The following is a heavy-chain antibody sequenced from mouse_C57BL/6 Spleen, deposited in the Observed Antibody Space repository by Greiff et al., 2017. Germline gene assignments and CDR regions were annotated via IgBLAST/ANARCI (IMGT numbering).Heavy chain of an antibody. Sequence: QVQLKQSGAELVRPGASVTLSCKASGYTFTDYEMHWVKQTPVHGLEWIGAIDPETGGTAYNQKFKGKAILTADKSSSTAYMELRSLTSEDSAVYYCTGGLRRAWYFDVWGTGTTVTVSS. CDR2: IDPETGGT. D-gene: IGHD2-4*01. CDR1: GYTFTDYE. J-gene: IGHJ1*03. V-gene: IGHV1-15*01. CDR3: TGGLRRAWYFDV.